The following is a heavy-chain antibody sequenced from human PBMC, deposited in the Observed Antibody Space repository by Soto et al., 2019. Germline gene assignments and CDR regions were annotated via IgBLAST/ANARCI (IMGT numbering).Heavy chain of an antibody. CDR1: GFSFTTYW. D-gene: IGHD3-9*01. V-gene: IGHV5-51*01. J-gene: IGHJ3*01. CDR2: IYHGEANV. Sequence: GESLKISCKGSGFSFTTYWIGWVRQMPGKGLEWRGIIYHGEANVRYSPSFQGQVTISDDNSTSTVYLQWSRLEASDSAIYYCARAPNNVNWFPEAFDVWGQGTKVTVSS. CDR3: ARAPNNVNWFPEAFDV.